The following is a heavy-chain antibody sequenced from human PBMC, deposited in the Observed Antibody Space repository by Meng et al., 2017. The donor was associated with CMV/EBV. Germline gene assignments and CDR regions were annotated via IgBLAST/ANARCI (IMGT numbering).Heavy chain of an antibody. J-gene: IGHJ4*02. CDR2: ISIGGTTR. Sequence: GESLKISCAASGFTFSSYEMNWVRQAPGKGLEWISYISIGGTTRYYADSVMGRFTISRDNAKNSLYLQMNSLRVEDTAVYYCASRGRAARPGYWGQGTLVTVSS. V-gene: IGHV3-48*03. CDR3: ASRGRAARPGY. CDR1: GFTFSSYE. D-gene: IGHD6-6*01.